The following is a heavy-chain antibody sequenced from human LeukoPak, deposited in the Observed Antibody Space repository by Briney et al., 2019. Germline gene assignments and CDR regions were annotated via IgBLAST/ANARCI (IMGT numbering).Heavy chain of an antibody. CDR3: ARARGYCSSTSCSYYDYVWGSYRGYFDY. D-gene: IGHD3-16*02. CDR2: IYYSGST. CDR1: GGSISSSSYY. V-gene: IGHV4-39*07. J-gene: IGHJ4*02. Sequence: PSETLSLTCTVSGGSISSSSYYWGWIRQPPGKGLEWIGSIYYSGSTYYNPSLKSRVTISVDTSKNQFSLKLSSVTAADTAVYYCARARGYCSSTSCSYYDYVWGSYRGYFDYWGQGTLVTVSS.